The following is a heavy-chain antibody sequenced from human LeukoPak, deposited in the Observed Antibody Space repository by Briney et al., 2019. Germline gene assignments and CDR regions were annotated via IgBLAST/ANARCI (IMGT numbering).Heavy chain of an antibody. CDR1: GFTFSSYS. CDR2: ISSSSSYV. Sequence: GGSLRLSCAASGFTFSSYSMNWVRQAPGKGLEWVSSISSSSSYVYYADSVKGRFTISRDNAKNSLYLQMNSLRAEDTAVYYCARDSVAMRAFDIWGRGTMVTVSS. V-gene: IGHV3-21*01. CDR3: ARDSVAMRAFDI. J-gene: IGHJ3*02. D-gene: IGHD2-2*01.